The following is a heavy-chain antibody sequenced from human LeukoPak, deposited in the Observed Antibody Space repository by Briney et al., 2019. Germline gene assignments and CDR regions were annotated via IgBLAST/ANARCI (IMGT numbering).Heavy chain of an antibody. V-gene: IGHV3-30*02. CDR1: GFTFSSYA. CDR2: IRYDGSNK. J-gene: IGHJ4*02. Sequence: GRSLRLSCAASGFTFSSYAMHWVRQAPGKRLEWVAFIRYDGSNKYYADSVKGRFTISRDNSKNTLYLQMNSLRAEDTAVYYCAKDHGIAASPFDYWGQGTLVTVSS. CDR3: AKDHGIAASPFDY. D-gene: IGHD6-6*01.